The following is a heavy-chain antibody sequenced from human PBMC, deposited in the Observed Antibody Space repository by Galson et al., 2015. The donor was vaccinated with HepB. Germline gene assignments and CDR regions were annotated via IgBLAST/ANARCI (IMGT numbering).Heavy chain of an antibody. Sequence: SVKVSCKASGYTFTGYYMHWVRQAPGQGLEWMGWINPNSGGTNYAQKFQGWVTMTRDTSISTAYMELSRLRSDDTAVYYCARALTSIAAAGTGGGGSFDYWGQGTLVTVSS. CDR1: GYTFTGYY. V-gene: IGHV1-2*04. D-gene: IGHD6-13*01. CDR2: INPNSGGT. J-gene: IGHJ4*02. CDR3: ARALTSIAAAGTGGGGSFDY.